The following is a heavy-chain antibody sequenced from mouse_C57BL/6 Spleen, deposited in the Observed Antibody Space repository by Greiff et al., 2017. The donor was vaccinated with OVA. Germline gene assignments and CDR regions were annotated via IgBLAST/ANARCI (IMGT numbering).Heavy chain of an antibody. CDR1: GYTFTSYW. V-gene: IGHV1-61*01. D-gene: IGHD1-1*01. CDR3: ARGPHYGSRRDAMDY. Sequence: QVQLQQPGAELVRPGSSVKLSCKASGYTFTSYWMDWVKQRPGQGLEWIGNIYPSDSETHYNQKFKDKATLTVDKSSSTAYMQLSSLTSEDSAVYYCARGPHYGSRRDAMDYWGQGTSVTVSS. J-gene: IGHJ4*01. CDR2: IYPSDSET.